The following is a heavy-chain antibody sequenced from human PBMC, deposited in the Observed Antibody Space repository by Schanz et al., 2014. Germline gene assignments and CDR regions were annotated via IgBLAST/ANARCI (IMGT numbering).Heavy chain of an antibody. CDR3: ARDQYYFGSGNPFDI. J-gene: IGHJ3*02. Sequence: VQLLESGGGLVQPGGSLRLSCSASGFTLSSYGMHWVRQAPGKGLEWLAVIWFDGTNKYNADSVKGRFTISRDTSKNTLYLLLNSLRAEDTAVYYCARDQYYFGSGNPFDIWGQGTMVTVSS. D-gene: IGHD3-10*01. V-gene: IGHV3-33*01. CDR2: IWFDGTNK. CDR1: GFTLSSYG.